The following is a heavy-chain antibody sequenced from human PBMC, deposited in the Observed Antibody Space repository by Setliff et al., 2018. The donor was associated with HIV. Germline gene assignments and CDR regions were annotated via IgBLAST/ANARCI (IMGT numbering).Heavy chain of an antibody. V-gene: IGHV1-2*04. Sequence: ASVKVSCKASGYTFTGYYMHWVRQAPGQGLEWMGWINPNSGGTNYAQKFQAWVTMTRDTSISTAYMELSRLRSDDTAVYYCARGPRCTNGVCYYYFDYWGQGTLVTVSS. J-gene: IGHJ4*02. D-gene: IGHD2-8*01. CDR2: INPNSGGT. CDR1: GYTFTGYY. CDR3: ARGPRCTNGVCYYYFDY.